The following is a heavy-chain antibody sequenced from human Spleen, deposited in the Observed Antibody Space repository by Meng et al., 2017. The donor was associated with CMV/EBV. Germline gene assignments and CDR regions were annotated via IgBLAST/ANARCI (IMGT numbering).Heavy chain of an antibody. V-gene: IGHV3-48*04. D-gene: IGHD3-3*01. CDR2: ISSSGSTI. CDR3: ARGALHYDFWSGSYGMDV. Sequence: GESLKISCAASGITFSGYSMNWVRQAPGKGLEWVSYISSSGSTIYYADSVKGRFTISRDNAKNSLYLQMNSLRAEDTAVYYCARGALHYDFWSGSYGMDVWGQGTTVTVSS. CDR1: GITFSGYS. J-gene: IGHJ6*02.